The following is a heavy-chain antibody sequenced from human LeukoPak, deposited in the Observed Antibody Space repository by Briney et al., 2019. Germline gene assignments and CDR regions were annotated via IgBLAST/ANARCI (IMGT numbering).Heavy chain of an antibody. CDR1: GFTFSSYS. J-gene: IGHJ4*02. D-gene: IGHD5-12*01. V-gene: IGHV3-48*01. CDR3: ARTGYGRFYDY. CDR2: ISSSSSTI. Sequence: PGGSLRLSCAASGFTFSSYSMNWVRQAPGKGLEWVSYISSSSSTIYYADSVKGRFTISRDNAKNSLYLQMNSLRAEDTAVYYCARTGYGRFYDYWGQGTLVTVSS.